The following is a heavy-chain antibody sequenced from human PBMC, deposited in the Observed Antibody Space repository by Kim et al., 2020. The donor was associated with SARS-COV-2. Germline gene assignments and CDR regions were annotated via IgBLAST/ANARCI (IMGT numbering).Heavy chain of an antibody. V-gene: IGHV1-69*13. J-gene: IGHJ5*02. CDR3: ARDHPYYDYVWGPQS. D-gene: IGHD3-16*01. CDR2: IIPIFGTA. CDR1: GGTFSSYA. Sequence: SVKVSCKASGGTFSSYAISWVRQAPGQGLEWMGGIIPIFGTANYAQKFQGRVTITADESTSTAYMELSSLRSEDTAVYYCARDHPYYDYVWGPQSWGQGTLVTVSS.